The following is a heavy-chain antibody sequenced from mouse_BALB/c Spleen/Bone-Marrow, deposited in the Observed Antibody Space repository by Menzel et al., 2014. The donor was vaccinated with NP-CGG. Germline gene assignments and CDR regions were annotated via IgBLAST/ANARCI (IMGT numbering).Heavy chain of an antibody. J-gene: IGHJ3*01. V-gene: IGHV1S137*01. CDR3: AREGGNFPWFAY. CDR1: GCTFTDYA. CDR2: ISTYYGDA. D-gene: IGHD2-1*01. Sequence: QVQLQHSGAELVRPGVSVKISCKGSGCTFTDYAMHWVKQSHAKSLEWIGVISTYYGDASYNQKFKGKATMTVDKSSSTAYMELARLTSEDSAIYYCAREGGNFPWFAYWGQGTLVTVS.